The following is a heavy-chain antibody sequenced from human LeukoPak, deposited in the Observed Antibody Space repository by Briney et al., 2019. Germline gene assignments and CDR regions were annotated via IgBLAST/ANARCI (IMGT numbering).Heavy chain of an antibody. CDR3: ARTYVVPAAIANYYYYGMDV. CDR2: INSDGSST. D-gene: IGHD2-2*01. Sequence: GGSLRLSCAASGFTFSSYWMHWVRQAPGKGLVWVSRINSDGSSTSYADSVKGRFTISRDNAKNTLYLQMNSLRAEDTAVYYCARTYVVPAAIANYYYYGMDVWGQGTTVTVSS. V-gene: IGHV3-74*01. J-gene: IGHJ6*02. CDR1: GFTFSSYW.